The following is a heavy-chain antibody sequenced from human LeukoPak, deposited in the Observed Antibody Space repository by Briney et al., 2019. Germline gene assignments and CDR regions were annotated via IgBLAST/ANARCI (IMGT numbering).Heavy chain of an antibody. CDR3: ARVYGSGSYYNGYYYYYMDV. D-gene: IGHD3-10*01. CDR2: IYYSGST. CDR1: GGSISSSSYY. J-gene: IGHJ6*03. V-gene: IGHV4-39*01. Sequence: SETLSLTCTVSGGSISSSSYYWGWIRQPPGKGLEWIGSIYYSGSTYYNPSLKSRVTISVDTSKNQFSLKLSSVTAADTAVYYCARVYGSGSYYNGYYYYYMDVWGKGTTVTVSS.